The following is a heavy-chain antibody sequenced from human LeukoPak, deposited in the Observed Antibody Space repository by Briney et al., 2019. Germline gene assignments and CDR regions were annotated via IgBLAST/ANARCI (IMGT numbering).Heavy chain of an antibody. CDR1: GFSFSSHG. CDR2: IIGGAGST. J-gene: IGHJ4*02. V-gene: IGHV3-23*01. CDR3: AHGTMYQLDS. D-gene: IGHD2-2*01. Sequence: PGGPLRLSCAASGFSFSSHGMSWVRQAPGKGLEWVSGIIGGAGSTYYADSVRGRFTISGDNSKNTLYLQMNSLRADDTAVYYCAHGTMYQLDSWGQGTLVTVSS.